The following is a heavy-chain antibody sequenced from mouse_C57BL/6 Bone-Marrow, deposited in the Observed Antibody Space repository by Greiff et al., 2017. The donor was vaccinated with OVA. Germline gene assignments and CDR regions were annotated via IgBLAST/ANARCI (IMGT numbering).Heavy chain of an antibody. J-gene: IGHJ4*01. V-gene: IGHV5-4*01. CDR1: GFTFSSYA. CDR2: ISDGGSYT. D-gene: IGHD2-3*01. Sequence: EVQGVESGGGLVKPGGSLKLSCAASGFTFSSYAMSWVRQTPEKRLEWVATISDGGSYTYYPDNVKGRFTISRDNAKNNRYLQMSHLKSEDTAMYYCARVRWLLRAMDYWGQGTSVTVSS. CDR3: ARVRWLLRAMDY.